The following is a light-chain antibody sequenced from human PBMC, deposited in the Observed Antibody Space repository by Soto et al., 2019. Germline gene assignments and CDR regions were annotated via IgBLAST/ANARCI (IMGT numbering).Light chain of an antibody. CDR2: AAS. Sequence: DIQMTQSPSSLSASVGDRVTITCRASQSISSYLNWYQQKPGKAPKLLIYAASSLQSGVPSRFSGSXSXTDFTLTISSLQPEDFATYYCQQSYSTPYTFGQGTKLEIK. CDR3: QQSYSTPYT. V-gene: IGKV1-39*01. CDR1: QSISSY. J-gene: IGKJ2*01.